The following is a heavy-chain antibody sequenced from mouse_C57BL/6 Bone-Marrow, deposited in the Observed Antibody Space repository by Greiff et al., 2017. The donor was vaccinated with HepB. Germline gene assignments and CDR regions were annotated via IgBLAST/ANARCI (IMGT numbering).Heavy chain of an antibody. Sequence: EVQLQQSGAELVRPGASVKLSCTASGFNIKDDYMHWVKQSPEQGLEWIGWIDPENGDTEYASKFQGKATITADTSSNTAYLQLSSLTSEDTAVYYCTSYWVAYWGQGTLVTVSA. CDR3: TSYWVAY. V-gene: IGHV14-4*01. CDR1: GFNIKDDY. J-gene: IGHJ3*01. CDR2: IDPENGDT.